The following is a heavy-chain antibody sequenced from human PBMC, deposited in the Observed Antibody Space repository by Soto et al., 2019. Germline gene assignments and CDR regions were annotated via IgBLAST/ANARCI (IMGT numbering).Heavy chain of an antibody. CDR2: ISSSSTT. CDR1: GFTFSSYS. CDR3: ARHNRILTCSYTDYSYYMDV. J-gene: IGHJ6*03. V-gene: IGHV3-48*02. Sequence: GGSLRLSCAASGFTFSSYSMNWVRQAPGKGLEWVSYISSSSTTYYAGSVKVRFTISRGNAKNSLYLQMNSLRDKDTAVYYCARHNRILTCSYTDYSYYMDVWGKGTTVTVSS. D-gene: IGHD3-9*01.